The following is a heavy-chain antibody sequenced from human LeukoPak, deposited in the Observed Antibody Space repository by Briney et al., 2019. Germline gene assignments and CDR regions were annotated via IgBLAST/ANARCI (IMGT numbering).Heavy chain of an antibody. Sequence: PGGSLRLSCAASGFTVSSNYMSWVRQAPGKGLEWVSVIYSGGSTYYADSVKGRFTISRDNSKNTLYLQMNSLRAEDTAVYYCAREYYGSGSYTRSLDYWGQGTLVTVSS. V-gene: IGHV3-53*05. CDR1: GFTVSSNY. D-gene: IGHD3-10*01. CDR3: AREYYGSGSYTRSLDY. CDR2: IYSGGST. J-gene: IGHJ4*02.